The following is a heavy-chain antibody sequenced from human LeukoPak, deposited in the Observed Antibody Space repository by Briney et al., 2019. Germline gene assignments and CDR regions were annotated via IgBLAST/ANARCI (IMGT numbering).Heavy chain of an antibody. J-gene: IGHJ4*02. CDR1: GYSFTSYW. D-gene: IGHD2-15*01. V-gene: IGHV5-51*01. CDR2: IYPGDSDT. Sequence: GESLKISCKGSGYSFTSYWIGWVRQMPGKGLEWMGIIYPGDSDTRYSPSFQGQVTISADKSISTAHLQWSSLKASDTAMYYCARIYCSGGSCYPGVLDYWGQGTLVTVSS. CDR3: ARIYCSGGSCYPGVLDY.